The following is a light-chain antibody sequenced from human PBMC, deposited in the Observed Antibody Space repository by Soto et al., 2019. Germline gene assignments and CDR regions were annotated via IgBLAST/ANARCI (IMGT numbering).Light chain of an antibody. J-gene: IGKJ1*01. CDR1: QSVSSSY. Sequence: EIVLTQSPGTLSLSPGERATLSCRASQSVSSSYLAWYQQKPGQAPRLLIYGASSRATGIPDRFSGSGSGKDCTLTISRQEHEDFAVYYCQQYGSSPLTFGQGTKVEIK. CDR2: GAS. CDR3: QQYGSSPLT. V-gene: IGKV3-20*01.